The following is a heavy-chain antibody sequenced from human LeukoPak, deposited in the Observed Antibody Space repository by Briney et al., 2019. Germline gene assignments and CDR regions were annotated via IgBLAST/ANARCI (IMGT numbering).Heavy chain of an antibody. CDR3: TRLSLGGWYPSY. Sequence: PGTSLRLSCAASGFTFSSYGMHWVRQAPGKGLEWVGFIRSKAYGGTTGYAASVKGRFTISRDDSKSIAYLQMNSLKTEDTAVYYCTRLSLGGWYPSYWGQGTLVTVSS. J-gene: IGHJ4*02. CDR1: GFTFSSYG. CDR2: IRSKAYGGTT. V-gene: IGHV3-49*04. D-gene: IGHD6-19*01.